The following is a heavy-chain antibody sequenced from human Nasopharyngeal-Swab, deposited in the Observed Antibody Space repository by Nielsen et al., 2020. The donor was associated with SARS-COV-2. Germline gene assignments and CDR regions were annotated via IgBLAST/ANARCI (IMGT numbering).Heavy chain of an antibody. CDR2: IGDKDHNYAT. J-gene: IGHJ4*02. Sequence: VRQAPGKGLEWVGRIGDKDHNYATTYGASVQGRFTISRDDSKNTAFLQMDSLKTEDTALYYCTIDFYFDYWGQGTLVTVSS. V-gene: IGHV3-73*01. CDR3: TIDFYFDY.